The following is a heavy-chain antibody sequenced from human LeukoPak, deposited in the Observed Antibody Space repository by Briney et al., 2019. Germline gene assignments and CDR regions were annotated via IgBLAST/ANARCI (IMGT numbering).Heavy chain of an antibody. CDR1: GGSFSGYY. D-gene: IGHD3-3*01. CDR2: INHSGST. CDR3: ARGNYDFWSGYFKYSTYYFDY. J-gene: IGHJ4*02. Sequence: SETLSLTCAVYGGSFSGYYWSWIRQPPGKGLEWIGEINHSGSTNYNPSLKSRVTISVDTSKNQFSLKPSSVTAADTAVYYCARGNYDFWSGYFKYSTYYFDYWGQGTLVTVSS. V-gene: IGHV4-34*01.